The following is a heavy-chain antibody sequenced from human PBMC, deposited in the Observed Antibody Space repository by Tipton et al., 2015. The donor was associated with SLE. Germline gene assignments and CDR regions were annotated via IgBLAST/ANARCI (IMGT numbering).Heavy chain of an antibody. CDR1: GFTFSSYA. CDR3: ARGDGDYAFDY. D-gene: IGHD4-17*01. V-gene: IGHV3-30*04. CDR2: ISYDGSNK. Sequence: SLRLSCAASGFTFSSYAMHWVRQAPGKGLEGVAVISYDGSNKYYADSVKGRFTISRDNSKNTLYLQMNSLRAEDTAVYYCARGDGDYAFDYWGQGTLVTVSS. J-gene: IGHJ4*02.